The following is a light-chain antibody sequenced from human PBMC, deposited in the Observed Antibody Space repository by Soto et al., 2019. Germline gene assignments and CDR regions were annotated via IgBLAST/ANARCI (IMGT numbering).Light chain of an antibody. CDR2: DAS. CDR1: QSVTNY. V-gene: IGKV3-11*01. J-gene: IGKJ1*01. CDR3: QQRLNWPPG. Sequence: EIVMTQSPATLSVSPGERATLSCRASQSVTNYIAWYQQRHGQAPRLLIYDASNRATGVPARFSGSRSGTDFTLTISDLEPADFGLYYCQQRLNWPPGFGQGTKVDIK.